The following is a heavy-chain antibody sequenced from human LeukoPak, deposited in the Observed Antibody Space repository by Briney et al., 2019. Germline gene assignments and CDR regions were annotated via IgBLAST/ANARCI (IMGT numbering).Heavy chain of an antibody. CDR1: GYTFTIYG. CDR2: ISAYNGNT. CDR3: ARVRIAVAGHLDY. D-gene: IGHD6-19*01. J-gene: IGHJ4*02. Sequence: ASVTVSFTASGYTFTIYGISWVRQPPGQGLEWMGWISAYNGNTNYAQKLQGRVTMTTDTSTSTAYMELRSLRSDDTAVYYCARVRIAVAGHLDYWGQGTLVSVSS. V-gene: IGHV1-18*01.